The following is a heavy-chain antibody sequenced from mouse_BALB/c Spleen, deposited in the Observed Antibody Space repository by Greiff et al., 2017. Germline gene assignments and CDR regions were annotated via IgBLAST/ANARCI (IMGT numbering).Heavy chain of an antibody. CDR1: GYTFTSYW. V-gene: IGHV1-4*01. CDR2: INPSTGYT. Sequence: VKLMESGAELATPGASVKMSCTASGYTFTSYWMHWVKQRPGQGLDWIGYINPSTGYTEYNQKFKDKATLTADKASSTAYMQLSSLTSEDSAVYYCARGGGLPYDYAMDYWGQGTSVTVSS. CDR3: ARGGGLPYDYAMDY. D-gene: IGHD6-5*01. J-gene: IGHJ4*01.